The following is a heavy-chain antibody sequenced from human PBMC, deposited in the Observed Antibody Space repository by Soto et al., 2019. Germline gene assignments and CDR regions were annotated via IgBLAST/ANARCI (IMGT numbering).Heavy chain of an antibody. V-gene: IGHV3-23*01. Sequence: PGGSLRLSCAASGFTFSSYAMSWVRQAPGKGLEWVSVISGSGRSTYYADSVKGRFTISRDDSKNTLFLQMNTLRAEDTAIYYCAKSHFPIAASRQPHFDHWGQGALVTVSS. CDR1: GFTFSSYA. CDR2: ISGSGRST. CDR3: AKSHFPIAASRQPHFDH. J-gene: IGHJ4*02. D-gene: IGHD6-13*01.